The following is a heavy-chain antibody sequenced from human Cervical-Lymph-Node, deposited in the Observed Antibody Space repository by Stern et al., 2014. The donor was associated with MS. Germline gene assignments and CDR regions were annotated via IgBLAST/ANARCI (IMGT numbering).Heavy chain of an antibody. CDR2: ISNDGNEK. CDR1: GFTLRSYG. D-gene: IGHD2-15*01. V-gene: IGHV3-30*18. Sequence: VQLVESGGGVVQPGRSLRLSCAASGFTLRSYGMHWVRQAPGKGLEWVAVISNDGNEKYYTDSVKSRFTISRDNSKNTLDLQMNSLRIEDTAVYYCAKDRLFCSGGGCYGMDVWGQGTTVTVSS. J-gene: IGHJ6*02. CDR3: AKDRLFCSGGGCYGMDV.